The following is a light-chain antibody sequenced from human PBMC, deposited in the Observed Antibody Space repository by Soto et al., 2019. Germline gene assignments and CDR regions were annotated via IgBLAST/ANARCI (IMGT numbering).Light chain of an antibody. CDR3: QSYDSSLSGYV. CDR1: SSNIGTGYD. V-gene: IGLV1-40*01. CDR2: GNS. J-gene: IGLJ1*01. Sequence: QSVLAQPPSASGTPGQRVTISCSGSSSNIGTGYDVHWYQQLPGTAPKLLIYGNSNRPSGVPDRFSGSKSGTSASLAITGLQAEDEADYYCQSYDSSLSGYVFGTGNKVTGL.